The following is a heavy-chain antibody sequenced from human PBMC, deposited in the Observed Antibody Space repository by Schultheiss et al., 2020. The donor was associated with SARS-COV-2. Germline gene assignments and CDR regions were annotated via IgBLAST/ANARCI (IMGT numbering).Heavy chain of an antibody. CDR1: GGSISSSSYY. J-gene: IGHJ4*02. Sequence: SETLSLTCTVSGGSISSSSYYWGWNRQPPGKGLEWIGYIYYSGSTNYNPSLKSRVTISVDTSKNQFSLRLSSVTAADTAVYFCARSWFGDMSWGQGTLVTVSS. CDR2: IYYSGST. V-gene: IGHV4-61*05. CDR3: ARSWFGDMS. D-gene: IGHD3-10*01.